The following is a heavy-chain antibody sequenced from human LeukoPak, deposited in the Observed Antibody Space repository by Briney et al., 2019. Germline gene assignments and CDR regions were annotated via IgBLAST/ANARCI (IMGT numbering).Heavy chain of an antibody. CDR3: ARRSIPDSGSYYSAEYFQH. CDR2: INPNSGGT. Sequence: GASVKVSCKASGYTFTGYYMHWVRQAPGQGLEWMGWINPNSGGTNYAQKFQGRVTMTRDTSISTAYMELSRLRSDDTAVYYCARRSIPDSGSYYSAEYFQHWGQGTLVTVSS. D-gene: IGHD1-26*01. J-gene: IGHJ1*01. CDR1: GYTFTGYY. V-gene: IGHV1-2*02.